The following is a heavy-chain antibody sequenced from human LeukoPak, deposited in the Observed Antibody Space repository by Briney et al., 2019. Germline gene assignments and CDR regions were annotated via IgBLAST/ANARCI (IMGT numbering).Heavy chain of an antibody. J-gene: IGHJ4*02. CDR1: GFTFSSYW. V-gene: IGHV3-23*01. Sequence: PGGSLRLSCAASGFTFSSYWMTWVRQAPGKGLEWVSAIRGSGGSTYYADSVKGRFTSSRDNSKNTLYLQMHSLRAEDTAVYYCAKHDNYDRSGYPYLDYWGQGTLVTVSS. CDR2: IRGSGGST. CDR3: AKHDNYDRSGYPYLDY. D-gene: IGHD3-22*01.